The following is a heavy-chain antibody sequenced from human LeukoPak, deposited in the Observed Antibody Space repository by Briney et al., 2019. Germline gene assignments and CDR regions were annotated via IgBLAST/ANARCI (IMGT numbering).Heavy chain of an antibody. J-gene: IGHJ3*02. CDR3: ARTLGYPDAFDI. V-gene: IGHV4-39*01. Sequence: SETLSLTCTISGGSISSSSYYWGWIRQPPGKGLEWIGSIYYSGSTYYNPSLKSRVTISVDTSKNQFSLKLSSVTAADTAVYYCARTLGYPDAFDIWGQGTMVTVSS. D-gene: IGHD5-12*01. CDR1: GGSISSSSYY. CDR2: IYYSGST.